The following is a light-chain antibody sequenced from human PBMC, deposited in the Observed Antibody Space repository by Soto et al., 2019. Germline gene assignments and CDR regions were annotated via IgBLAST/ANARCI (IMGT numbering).Light chain of an antibody. CDR2: RAS. V-gene: IGKV1-5*03. Sequence: DLQMTQSPSTLSASVGDRVTITCRASQSISTWLAWYQQKPGTAPKLLIYRASNLESGVPSRFSGSGSGTEFTLTISSLQPDDFATYSCQQYTTYSGTFGPGTKVDIK. J-gene: IGKJ3*01. CDR1: QSISTW. CDR3: QQYTTYSGT.